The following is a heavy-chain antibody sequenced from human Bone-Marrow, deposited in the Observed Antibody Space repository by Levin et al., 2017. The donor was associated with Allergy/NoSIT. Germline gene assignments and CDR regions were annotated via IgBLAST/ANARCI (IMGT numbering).Heavy chain of an antibody. CDR3: ARGGLEYSRAADY. V-gene: IGHV3-7*03. CDR2: IKEDGTEK. Sequence: SCAASGFTFTNYWMTWVRQAPGKGLEWVAHIKEDGTEKDYVGSVKGRFFISRDNGKNTLVLHLKSLRVEDTAMYYCARGGLEYSRAADYWVQGTLVTVSS. CDR1: GFTFTNYW. J-gene: IGHJ4*02. D-gene: IGHD6-13*01.